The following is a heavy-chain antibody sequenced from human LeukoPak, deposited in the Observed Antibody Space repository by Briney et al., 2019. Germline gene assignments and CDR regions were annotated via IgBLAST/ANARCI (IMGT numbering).Heavy chain of an antibody. D-gene: IGHD3-3*01. CDR3: ARDYEDGAYGMDV. CDR2: IYYSGST. J-gene: IGHJ6*02. CDR1: GGSISSGGYY. Sequence: PSETLSLTCTVSGGSISSGGYYWSWIRQHPGKGLEWIGYIYYSGSTYYNPSLKSRVTISVDTSKNQFSLKLSCVTAADTAVYYCARDYEDGAYGMDVWGQGTTVTVSS. V-gene: IGHV4-31*03.